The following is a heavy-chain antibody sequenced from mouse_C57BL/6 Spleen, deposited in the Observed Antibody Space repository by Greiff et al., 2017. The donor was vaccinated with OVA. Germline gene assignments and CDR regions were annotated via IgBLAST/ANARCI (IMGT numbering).Heavy chain of an antibody. CDR2: INPSTGGT. Sequence: EVQLKESGPELVKPGASVKISCKASGYSFTGYYMNWVKQSPEKSLEWIGEINPSTGGTTYNQKFKAKATLTVDKSSSTAYMQLKSLTSEDSAVYYCARLLRSSWFAYWGQGTLVTVSA. CDR1: GYSFTGYY. D-gene: IGHD1-1*01. V-gene: IGHV1-42*01. J-gene: IGHJ3*01. CDR3: ARLLRSSWFAY.